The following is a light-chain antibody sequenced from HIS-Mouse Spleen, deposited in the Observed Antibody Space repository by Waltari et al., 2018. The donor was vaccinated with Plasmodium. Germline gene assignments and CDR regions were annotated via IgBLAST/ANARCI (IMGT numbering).Light chain of an antibody. CDR1: QGISRW. CDR2: AAS. V-gene: IGKV1-12*01. CDR3: QQANSFPWT. J-gene: IGKJ1*01. Sequence: DIQMTQSPSPVSASVGYRVTITCRASQGISRWLAWYQQKPGKAPKLLIYAASSLQSGVPSRFSGSGSGTDFTLTISSLQPEDFATYYCQQANSFPWTFGQGTKVEIK.